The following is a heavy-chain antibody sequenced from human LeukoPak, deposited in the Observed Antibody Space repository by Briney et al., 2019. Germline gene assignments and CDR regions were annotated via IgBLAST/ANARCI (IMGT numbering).Heavy chain of an antibody. CDR2: IKSDGSTT. CDR1: GFTFSSYW. CDR3: ATVGPGIAAAHYYYYYMDV. J-gene: IGHJ6*03. V-gene: IGHV3-74*01. D-gene: IGHD6-13*01. Sequence: HAGGSLRLSCAASGFTFSSYWMHWVRQVPGKGLVWVSRIKSDGSTTTYADSVKGRFTISRDNAKNTLYLQMNSLRAEDTAVYYCATVGPGIAAAHYYYYYMDVWGKGTTVTVSS.